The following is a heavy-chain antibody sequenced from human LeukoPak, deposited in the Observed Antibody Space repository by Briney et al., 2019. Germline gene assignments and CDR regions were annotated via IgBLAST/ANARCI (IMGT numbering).Heavy chain of an antibody. CDR2: ISGSGGST. CDR1: RFTFSSYA. J-gene: IGHJ4*02. V-gene: IGHV3-23*01. D-gene: IGHD3-22*01. CDR3: AKARGTVVPPFDY. Sequence: GGSLRLSCAASRFTFSSYAMSWVRQAPGKGPEWVSGISGSGGSTYYADSVKGRFTISRDNSKNTLYLQMNSLRAEDTAVYYCAKARGTVVPPFDYWGQGTLVTVSS.